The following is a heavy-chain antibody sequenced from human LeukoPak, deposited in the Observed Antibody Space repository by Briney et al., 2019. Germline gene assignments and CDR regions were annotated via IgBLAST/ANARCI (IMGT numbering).Heavy chain of an antibody. CDR1: GGPLSNYF. J-gene: IGHJ2*01. D-gene: IGHD2-8*02. CDR3: ARVRQQLAPKKVRVVSYWYIDL. CDR2: INQSGST. V-gene: IGHV4-34*01. Sequence: SETLSLTCAVHGGPLSNYFWSWIRQPPGKGLEWIGEINQSGSTNYNPSLMSRVTMSVGTSKNQISLKLSSATAADTAVYYCARVRQQLAPKKVRVVSYWYIDLWGRGTLGTVSS.